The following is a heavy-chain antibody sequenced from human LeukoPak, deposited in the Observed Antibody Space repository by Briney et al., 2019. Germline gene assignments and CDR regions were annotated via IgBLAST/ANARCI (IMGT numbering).Heavy chain of an antibody. CDR2: ISAYNGNT. Sequence: ASVKVSCKASGYTFTSYGISWVRQAPGQGLEWMGWISAYNGNTNYAQKFQGRVTMTEDTSTDTAYMELSSLRSEDTAVYYCATPLSGWYFGFDYWGQGTLVTVSS. V-gene: IGHV1-18*01. J-gene: IGHJ4*02. CDR1: GYTFTSYG. D-gene: IGHD6-19*01. CDR3: ATPLSGWYFGFDY.